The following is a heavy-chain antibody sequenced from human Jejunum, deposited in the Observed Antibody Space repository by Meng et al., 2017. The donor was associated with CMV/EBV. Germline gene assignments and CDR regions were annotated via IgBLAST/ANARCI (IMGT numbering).Heavy chain of an antibody. Sequence: KTSGYSISRYGINWVREAPGQRVEWMGWIDTNTGNPADAPDFTGRFVFSLDTSVSTAYLQISSLRAEDTAVYYCTRGDGAHTAKYDFWGRGTLVTVSS. CDR1: GYSISRYG. D-gene: IGHD5-18*01. V-gene: IGHV7-4-1*02. CDR2: IDTNTGNP. CDR3: TRGDGAHTAKYDF. J-gene: IGHJ4*02.